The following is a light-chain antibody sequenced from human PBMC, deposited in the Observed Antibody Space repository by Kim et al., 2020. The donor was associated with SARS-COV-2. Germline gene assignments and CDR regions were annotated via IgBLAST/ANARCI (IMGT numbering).Light chain of an antibody. J-gene: IGKJ1*01. Sequence: LSVLQGERATLSCRASQSVHNYLAWYQQTPGQPPRLLIYDASMRATGISARFSGSGSGTDFTLTISSLAPEDFAVYYCQHRGNWTFGQGTKVDIK. V-gene: IGKV3-11*01. CDR2: DAS. CDR3: QHRGNWT. CDR1: QSVHNY.